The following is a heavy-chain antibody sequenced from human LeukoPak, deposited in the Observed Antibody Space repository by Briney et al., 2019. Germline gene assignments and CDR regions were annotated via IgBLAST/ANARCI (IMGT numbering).Heavy chain of an antibody. D-gene: IGHD1-26*01. Sequence: GESLRLSCAASGFTFDDYGMSWVRQAPGKGLEWVSGINWNGGSTGYADSVKGRFTISRDNAKNSLYLQMNSLRAEDTALYYCAKRRGVGAFDYWGQGTLVTVSS. J-gene: IGHJ4*02. CDR1: GFTFDDYG. CDR2: INWNGGST. CDR3: AKRRGVGAFDY. V-gene: IGHV3-20*04.